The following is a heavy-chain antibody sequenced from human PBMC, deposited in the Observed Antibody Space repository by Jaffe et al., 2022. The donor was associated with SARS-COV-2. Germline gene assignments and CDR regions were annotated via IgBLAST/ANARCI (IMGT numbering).Heavy chain of an antibody. CDR2: INTIGSVT. J-gene: IGHJ4*02. V-gene: IGHV3-48*02. D-gene: IGHD3-9*01. CDR3: TREKYDTLGY. Sequence: EVQLVESGGGLVQPGGSLRLSCAASGFTFSTYSMSWVRQAPGRGLEWISYINTIGSVTHYADSVKGRFTVSRDSAMNSVFLQMNSLRDEDTAVYYCTREKYDTLGYWGQGTLVTVSS. CDR1: GFTFSTYS.